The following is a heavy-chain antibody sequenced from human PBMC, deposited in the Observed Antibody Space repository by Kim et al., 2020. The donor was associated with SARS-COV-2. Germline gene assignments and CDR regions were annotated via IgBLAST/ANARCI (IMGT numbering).Heavy chain of an antibody. Sequence: GESLKISCKGSGYSFTSYWIGWVRQMPGKGLEWMGIIYPGDSDTRYSPSFQGQVTISADKSISTAYLQWSSLKASDTAMYYCARHRDCSGGSCYDPAFDIWGQGTMVTVSS. D-gene: IGHD2-15*01. V-gene: IGHV5-51*01. CDR1: GYSFTSYW. CDR3: ARHRDCSGGSCYDPAFDI. J-gene: IGHJ3*02. CDR2: IYPGDSDT.